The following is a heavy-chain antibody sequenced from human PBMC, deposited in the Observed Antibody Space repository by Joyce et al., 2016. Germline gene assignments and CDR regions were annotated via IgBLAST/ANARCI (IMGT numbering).Heavy chain of an antibody. CDR3: ARSQWLAPLMY. CDR2: ITTSGAI. Sequence: QVQLRQWGAGLLKPSETLSLACAVSGEHFRGFFWPWVRQPPGTALAWIGDITTSGAIKYNPSLRSRGAISVDTPNKQVSLALSSLSAADMAVYYCARSQWLAPLMYWGQGTLVTVSP. D-gene: IGHD6-19*01. J-gene: IGHJ4*02. CDR1: GEHFRGFF. V-gene: IGHV4-34*02.